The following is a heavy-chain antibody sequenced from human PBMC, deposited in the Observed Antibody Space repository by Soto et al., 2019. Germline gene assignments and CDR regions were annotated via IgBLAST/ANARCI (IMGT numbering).Heavy chain of an antibody. CDR3: ARERAGTYYYDSSGYYQDY. V-gene: IGHV1-3*01. Sequence: ASVKVSCKASGYTFTSYAMHWVRQAPGQRLEWMGWINAGNGNTKYSQKFQGRVTITRDTSASTAYMELSSLRSEDTAVYYCARERAGTYYYDSSGYYQDYWGQGTLVTVSS. CDR1: GYTFTSYA. D-gene: IGHD3-22*01. CDR2: INAGNGNT. J-gene: IGHJ4*02.